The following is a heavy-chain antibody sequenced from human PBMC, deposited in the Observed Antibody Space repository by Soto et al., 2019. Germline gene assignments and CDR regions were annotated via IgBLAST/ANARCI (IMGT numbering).Heavy chain of an antibody. CDR2: IIPIFGTA. CDR1: GGTFSSYA. D-gene: IGHD6-13*01. V-gene: IGHV1-69*13. J-gene: IGHJ5*02. CDR3: AREVGIAAAGTQYPEINWFDP. Sequence: SVKVSCKASGGTFSSYAISWVRQAPGQGLEWMGGIIPIFGTANYAQKFQGRVTITADESTSTAYMELSSLRSEDTAVYYCAREVGIAAAGTQYPEINWFDPWGQGTLVTVSS.